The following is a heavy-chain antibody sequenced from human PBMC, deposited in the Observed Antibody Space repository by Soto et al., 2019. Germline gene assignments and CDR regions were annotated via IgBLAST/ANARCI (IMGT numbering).Heavy chain of an antibody. CDR2: IIPIFGTA. CDR1: GGTFSSYA. D-gene: IGHD6-13*01. V-gene: IGHV1-69*13. J-gene: IGHJ5*02. CDR3: AREVGIAAAGTQYPEINWFDP. Sequence: SVKVSCKASGGTFSSYAISWVRQAPGQGLEWMGGIIPIFGTANYAQKFQGRVTITADESTSTAYMELSSLRSEDTAVYYCAREVGIAAAGTQYPEINWFDPWGQGTLVTVSS.